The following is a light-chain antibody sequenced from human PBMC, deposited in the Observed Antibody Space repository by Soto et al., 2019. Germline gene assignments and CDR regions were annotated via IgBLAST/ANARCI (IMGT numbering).Light chain of an antibody. J-gene: IGKJ1*01. V-gene: IGKV1-39*01. CDR2: GAS. CDR1: QSISSF. Sequence: DIQMTQSPSSLSASVGDRVTLTCRASQSISSFVNWYQQKPGKAPKVLIYGASSLQPGVPSRVSGSGSGTDFTLTISSLQPEDFATYYCQQSHSAWTFGQGTKVEI. CDR3: QQSHSAWT.